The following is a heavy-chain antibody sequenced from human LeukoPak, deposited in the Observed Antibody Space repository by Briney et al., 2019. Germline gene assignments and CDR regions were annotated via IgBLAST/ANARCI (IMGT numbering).Heavy chain of an antibody. J-gene: IGHJ4*02. CDR1: GGSISSSSYY. D-gene: IGHD3-22*01. V-gene: IGHV4-39*02. Sequence: PSETLSLTCTVSGGSISSSSYYWGWIRQPPGKGLEWIGSIYYSGSTYYNPSLKSRVTISVDTSKNQFSLKLSSVTAADTAVYYCARESYDSSGHLHYWGQGTLVTVSS. CDR3: ARESYDSSGHLHY. CDR2: IYYSGST.